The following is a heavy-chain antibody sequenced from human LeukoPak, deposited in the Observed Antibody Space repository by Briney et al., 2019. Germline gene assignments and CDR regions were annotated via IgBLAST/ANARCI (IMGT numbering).Heavy chain of an antibody. D-gene: IGHD3-10*01. V-gene: IGHV3-11*05. J-gene: IGHJ4*02. CDR2: ISSSSSYT. CDR3: AGGSGSYAFDY. Sequence: GGTLRLSCAASGCTFSDYYMSWIRQAPGKGLEWISYISSSSSYTNYADSVKGRFTITRNNAKTSLYLQMNSLRAEDTAVYYCAGGSGSYAFDYWGQGTLVTVSS. CDR1: GCTFSDYY.